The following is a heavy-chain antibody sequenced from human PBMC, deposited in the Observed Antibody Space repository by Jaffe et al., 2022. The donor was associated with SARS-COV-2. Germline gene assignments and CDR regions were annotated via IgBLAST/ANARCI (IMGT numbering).Heavy chain of an antibody. Sequence: EVQLVESGGGLVKPGGSLRLSCAASGFTFSSYSMNWVRQAPGKGLEWVSSISSSSSYIYYADSVKGRFTISRDNAKNSLYLQMNSLRAEDTAVYYCARDNRCGGCFDYWGQGTLVTVSS. CDR3: ARDNRCGGCFDY. D-gene: IGHD3-16*01. CDR1: GFTFSSYS. V-gene: IGHV3-21*01. J-gene: IGHJ4*02. CDR2: ISSSSSYI.